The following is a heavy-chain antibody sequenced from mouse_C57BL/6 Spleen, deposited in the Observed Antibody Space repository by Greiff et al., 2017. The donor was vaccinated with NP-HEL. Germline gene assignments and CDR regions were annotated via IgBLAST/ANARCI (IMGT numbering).Heavy chain of an antibody. V-gene: IGHV1-72*01. D-gene: IGHD1-1*01. Sequence: LQQPGASVKLSCKASGYTFTSYWMHWVKQRPGRGLEWIGRIDPNSGGTKYNEKFKSKATLTVDKPSSTAYMQLSSLTSEDSAVYYCALYYGSSSLYYYAMDYWGQGTSVTVSS. CDR2: IDPNSGGT. CDR1: GYTFTSYW. J-gene: IGHJ4*01. CDR3: ALYYGSSSLYYYAMDY.